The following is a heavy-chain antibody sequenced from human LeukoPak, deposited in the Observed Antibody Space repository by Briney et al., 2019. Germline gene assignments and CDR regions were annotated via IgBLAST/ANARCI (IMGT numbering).Heavy chain of an antibody. CDR1: GFTFSSYS. CDR2: ISTSSSYI. D-gene: IGHD5/OR15-5a*01. V-gene: IGHV3-21*04. J-gene: IGHJ4*02. CDR3: ARRNSVTQGLDN. Sequence: GGSLRLSCAASGFTFSSYSMNWVRQAPGKGLEWVSSISTSSSYIYYADSVKGRFTISRDNAKNSLYLQMNSLESEDTAVYYCARRNSVTQGLDNWGQGTLVTVSS.